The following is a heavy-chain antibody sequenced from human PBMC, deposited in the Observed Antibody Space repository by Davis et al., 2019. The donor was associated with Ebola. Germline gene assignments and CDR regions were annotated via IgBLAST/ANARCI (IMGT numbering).Heavy chain of an antibody. CDR2: ISGSGNTT. V-gene: IGHV3-23*01. J-gene: IGHJ5*02. CDR3: AKDKGFWVPPDWFGP. D-gene: IGHD3-16*01. CDR1: GFTFSPYA. Sequence: PGGSLRLSCVASGFTFSPYAMTWVRPAPGKGMGWVSSISGSGNTTYYADSVEGRFTISRDNSKNTLSLQMNSVRGEDTAVYYCAKDKGFWVPPDWFGPWGQGVQVTVSS.